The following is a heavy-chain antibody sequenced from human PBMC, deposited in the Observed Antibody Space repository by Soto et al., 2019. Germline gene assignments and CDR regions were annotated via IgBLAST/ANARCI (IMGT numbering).Heavy chain of an antibody. J-gene: IGHJ6*02. D-gene: IGHD3-22*01. CDR1: GGSFSNYG. Sequence: QVQVVQSGAEVKKPGSSVKVSCKASGGSFSNYGISWVRQAPGQGLEWMGGIIPVFGTPHYAQKFQDRVTITADESTRTFYMAVSSLTSEDTAVYYCARGDATKIIVTTYYGLDVWGQGTTVTVSS. CDR3: ARGDATKIIVTTYYGLDV. CDR2: IIPVFGTP. V-gene: IGHV1-69*12.